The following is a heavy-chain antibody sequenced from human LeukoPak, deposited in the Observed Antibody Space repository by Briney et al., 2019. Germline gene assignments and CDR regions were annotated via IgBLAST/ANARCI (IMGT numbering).Heavy chain of an antibody. CDR3: AKSPDPLDWSGYHVGDY. D-gene: IGHD3-3*01. CDR2: IRYDGSNK. V-gene: IGHV3-30*02. Sequence: GSLRLSCAASGFTFSSYGMHWVRQAPGKGLEWVAFIRYDGSNKYYADSVKGRFTISRDNSKNTLYLQMNSLRAEDTAVYYCAKSPDPLDWSGYHVGDYWGQGTLVTVSS. J-gene: IGHJ4*02. CDR1: GFTFSSYG.